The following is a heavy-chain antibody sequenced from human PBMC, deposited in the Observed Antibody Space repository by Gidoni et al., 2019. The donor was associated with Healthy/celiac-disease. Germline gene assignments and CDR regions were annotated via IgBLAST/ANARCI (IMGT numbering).Heavy chain of an antibody. CDR2: ISSSSSYI. V-gene: IGHV3-21*01. D-gene: IGHD6-19*01. Sequence: EVQLVESGGGLVKPGGSLRLSCAASGFTFSSYSMNWVRQAPGKGLEWVSSISSSSSYIYYADSVKGRFTISRDNAKNSLYLQMNSLRAEDTAVYYCARTSGIAVAGTPEFDYWGQGTLVTVSS. J-gene: IGHJ4*02. CDR1: GFTFSSYS. CDR3: ARTSGIAVAGTPEFDY.